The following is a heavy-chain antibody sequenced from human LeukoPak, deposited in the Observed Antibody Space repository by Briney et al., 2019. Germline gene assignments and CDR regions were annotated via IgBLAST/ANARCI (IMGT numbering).Heavy chain of an antibody. Sequence: SETLSLTCAVSGGSISSSNWWSWVRQPPGKGLEWVGEIYHSGSTNYNPSLKSRVTISVDKSKNQFSLKLSSVTAADTAVYYCARVRGEDSSSWYPTEDYWGQGTLVTASS. CDR1: GGSISSSNW. V-gene: IGHV4-4*02. D-gene: IGHD6-13*01. CDR2: IYHSGST. CDR3: ARVRGEDSSSWYPTEDY. J-gene: IGHJ4*02.